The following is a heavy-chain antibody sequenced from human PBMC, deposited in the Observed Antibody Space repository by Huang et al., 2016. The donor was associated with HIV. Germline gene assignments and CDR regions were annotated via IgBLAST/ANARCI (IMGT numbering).Heavy chain of an antibody. D-gene: IGHD1-26*01. Sequence: QVQLVQSGAEVKKTGSSVNVSCKASGGTFSRHVINWVRQAPGPGLEWMGGIIPISGRSDYAQKVEGRGAMTADESTRTVYMELKRLTYDDTAVYYCAKVGSGSSYFYYYMDVWGKGTSVTVSS. V-gene: IGHV1-69*13. CDR1: GGTFSRHV. J-gene: IGHJ6*03. CDR3: AKVGSGSSYFYYYMDV. CDR2: IIPISGRS.